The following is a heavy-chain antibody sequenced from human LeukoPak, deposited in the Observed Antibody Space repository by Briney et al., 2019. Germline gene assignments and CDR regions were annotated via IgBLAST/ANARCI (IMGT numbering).Heavy chain of an antibody. CDR1: GGTFSSYA. V-gene: IGHV1-69*13. CDR3: ARAFSGYADAFDI. D-gene: IGHD5-12*01. CDR2: IIPIFGTA. Sequence: SVKVSCKASGGTFSSYAISWVRQAPGQGLEWMGGIIPIFGTANYAQKFQGRVTITADESTSTAYMELSSLRSEDTAVYYCARAFSGYADAFDIWGQGTMVTVSS. J-gene: IGHJ3*02.